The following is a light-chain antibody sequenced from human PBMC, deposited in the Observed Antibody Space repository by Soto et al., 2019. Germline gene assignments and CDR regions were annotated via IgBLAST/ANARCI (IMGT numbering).Light chain of an antibody. CDR1: SSYVGTHDL. Sequence: QSVLTQPASVSGSPGQSITISCTGISSYVGTHDLVSWYQQHPGNAPKIMVYEVSNRPSGVSNRLSGSKPGNTASLTISGLKAEDEADYYCSSYTSSSTYVFGTGTKVTVL. CDR2: EVS. J-gene: IGLJ1*01. V-gene: IGLV2-14*02. CDR3: SSYTSSSTYV.